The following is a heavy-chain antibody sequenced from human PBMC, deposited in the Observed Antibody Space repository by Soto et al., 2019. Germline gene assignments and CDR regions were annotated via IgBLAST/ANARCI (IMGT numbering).Heavy chain of an antibody. CDR1: AFSLGSHT. Sequence: PGGSLRLSCEASAFSLGSHTMNWVRQAPGKGLEWVSSINSGGSRSYYADSVKGRFTISRDNAKNSLYLQMNSLRAEDAAIYYWAREVKHAVRREYDYWGQGALVTV. CDR2: INSGGSRS. D-gene: IGHD3-10*01. CDR3: AREVKHAVRREYDY. J-gene: IGHJ4*02. V-gene: IGHV3-21*01.